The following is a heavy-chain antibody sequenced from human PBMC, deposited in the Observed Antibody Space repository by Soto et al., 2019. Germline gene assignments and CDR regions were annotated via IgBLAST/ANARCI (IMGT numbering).Heavy chain of an antibody. CDR2: TYYRSKGYN. CDR1: GDSVSSDRAA. CDR3: SSDRGIAARPSLFDP. V-gene: IGHV6-1*01. Sequence: SQTLSLTCAISGDSVSSDRAARNWIRQSPSRGLEWLGRTYYRSKGYNEYAAFVKSRINIKPDTSKNQFSLQLNSVTPEDTAVYYCSSDRGIAARPSLFDPWGQGTLVTVSS. J-gene: IGHJ5*02. D-gene: IGHD6-6*01.